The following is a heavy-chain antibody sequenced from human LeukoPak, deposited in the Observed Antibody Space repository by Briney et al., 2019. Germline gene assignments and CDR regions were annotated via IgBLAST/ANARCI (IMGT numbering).Heavy chain of an antibody. CDR2: IIPIFGTA. CDR3: ARSSAYGDYAIFGAFDI. V-gene: IGHV1-69*13. CDR1: GGTFSSYA. J-gene: IGHJ3*02. Sequence: SVKVSCKASGGTFSSYAISWVRQAPGQGLEWMGGIIPIFGTANYAQKFQGRVTITADESTSTAYMELSSLRSEDTAVYYCARSSAYGDYAIFGAFDIWGQGTMVTVSS. D-gene: IGHD4-17*01.